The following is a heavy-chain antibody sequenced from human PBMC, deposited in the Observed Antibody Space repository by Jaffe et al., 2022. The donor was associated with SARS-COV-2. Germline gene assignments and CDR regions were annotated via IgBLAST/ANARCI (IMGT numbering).Heavy chain of an antibody. D-gene: IGHD6-19*01. Sequence: QVQLQESGPGLVKPSETLSLTCTVSGSSLSSYYWSWIRQPPGKGLDYIGYINYSGSTYYNPSLKSRVTISVDTSRNHFSLKLSSVTAADTAVYYCARHQSQWLSNDAFDVWGQGTVVTISS. CDR1: GSSLSSYY. J-gene: IGHJ3*01. CDR2: INYSGST. CDR3: ARHQSQWLSNDAFDV. V-gene: IGHV4-59*08.